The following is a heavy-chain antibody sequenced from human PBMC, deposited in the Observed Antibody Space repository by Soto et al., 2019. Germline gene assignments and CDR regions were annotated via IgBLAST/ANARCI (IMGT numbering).Heavy chain of an antibody. CDR2: VTGRSRNT. Sequence: EMQLLESGGGLQQPGGSLRLSCAASGFTFNNFAMGWVRQAPGKGLAWISAVTGRSRNTYYADSVKGRFTISRTNFENSVYLPTDGLRVEDTAFYYCAKMTPYGRNYRAAFDVWGRGTLVT. D-gene: IGHD1-7*01. CDR1: GFTFNNFA. CDR3: AKMTPYGRNYRAAFDV. V-gene: IGHV3-23*01. J-gene: IGHJ3*01.